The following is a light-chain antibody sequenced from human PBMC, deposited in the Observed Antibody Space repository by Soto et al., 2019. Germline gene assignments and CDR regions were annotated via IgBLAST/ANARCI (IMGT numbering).Light chain of an antibody. V-gene: IGKV1-39*01. J-gene: IGKJ1*01. CDR1: QSISSY. Sequence: DIQMTQYPYSLSASVGDRVTITCRASQSISSYLNWYQQKPGKAPKLLIYAASSLQSGVPSRFSGSGSGTDFTLTISCLQPEDFATYYCQQSYSTPWTFGQGTKVDIK. CDR2: AAS. CDR3: QQSYSTPWT.